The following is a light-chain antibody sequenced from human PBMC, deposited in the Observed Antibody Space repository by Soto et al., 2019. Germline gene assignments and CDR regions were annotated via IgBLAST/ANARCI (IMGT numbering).Light chain of an antibody. CDR1: SGDVTIYDY. V-gene: IGLV2-14*03. Sequence: QSVLTQPASVSGSPGQSITISCTGTSGDVTIYDYVSWYQQHPGKAPKLMIYDVSNRPSGVSNRFSGSKSGNTASLTISGLQAADEADYYCSSYISSSTLELVFGGGTKLTVL. CDR2: DVS. J-gene: IGLJ2*01. CDR3: SSYISSSTLELV.